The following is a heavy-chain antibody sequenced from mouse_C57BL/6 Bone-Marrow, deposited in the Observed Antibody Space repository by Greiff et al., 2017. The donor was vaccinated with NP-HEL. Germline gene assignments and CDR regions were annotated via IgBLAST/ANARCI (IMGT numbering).Heavy chain of an antibody. CDR2: ISYAGSN. D-gene: IGHD1-1*01. CDR1: GYSITSGYY. CDR3: AREATVVAFDY. J-gene: IGHJ2*01. V-gene: IGHV3-6*01. Sequence: EVQLQESGPGLVKPSQSLSLTCSVTGYSITSGYYWNWIRQFPGNKLEWMGYISYAGSNNYNPSLKNRISITRDTSKNQFFLKLNSVTTEDTATYYCAREATVVAFDYWGQGTTLTVSS.